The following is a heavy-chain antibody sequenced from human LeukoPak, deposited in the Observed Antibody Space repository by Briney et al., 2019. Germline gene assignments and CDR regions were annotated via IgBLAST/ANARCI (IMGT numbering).Heavy chain of an antibody. D-gene: IGHD6-13*01. V-gene: IGHV3-73*01. J-gene: IGHJ5*02. CDR3: TRAQYSSSWS. CDR2: IRSKANSYAT. CDR1: GFTFSGSA. Sequence: GGSLRLSCAASGFTFSGSAMHWVRQASGKGLEWVGRIRSKANSYATAYAASVKGRFTISRDDSKNTAYLQMNSLKTEDTAVYYCTRAQYSSSWSWGQGTLVTVSS.